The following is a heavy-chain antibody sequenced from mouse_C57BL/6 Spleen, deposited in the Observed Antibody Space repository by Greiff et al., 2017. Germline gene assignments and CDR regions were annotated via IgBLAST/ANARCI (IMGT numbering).Heavy chain of an antibody. CDR1: GYTFTDYY. V-gene: IGHV1-26*01. J-gene: IGHJ1*03. Sequence: VQLQQSGPELVKPGASVKISCKASGYTFTDYYMNWVKQSHGKSLEWIGDINPNNGGTSYNQKFKGKATLTVDKSSSTAYMELRSLTSEDSAVYYCARAHLYYYGRGYFDVWGTGTTVTVSS. D-gene: IGHD1-1*01. CDR3: ARAHLYYYGRGYFDV. CDR2: INPNNGGT.